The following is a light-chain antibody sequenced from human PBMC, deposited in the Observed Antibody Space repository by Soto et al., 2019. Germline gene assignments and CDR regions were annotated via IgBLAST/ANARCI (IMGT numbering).Light chain of an antibody. J-gene: IGKJ1*01. CDR3: QQLNSYPRT. Sequence: DIQLTQSPSFLSASVGDRATITCRASQGISSYLAWYQQKPGRAPQLLIHGASTLQSGVPSRFSGSGSGTEFTLTISSLQAEDFATYYCQQLNSYPRTFGHGTKVEI. CDR2: GAS. CDR1: QGISSY. V-gene: IGKV1-9*01.